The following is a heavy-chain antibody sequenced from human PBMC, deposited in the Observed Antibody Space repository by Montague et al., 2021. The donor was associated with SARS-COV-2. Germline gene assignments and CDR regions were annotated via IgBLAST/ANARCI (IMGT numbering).Heavy chain of an antibody. J-gene: IGHJ3*02. CDR1: GYSFTSYW. CDR2: IYPGDSDT. D-gene: IGHD3-9*01. CDR3: AREGILTGQEAFDI. V-gene: IGHV5-51*03. Sequence: SGAEVKKPGESLKISCKGSGYSFTSYWIGWVRQMPGKGLEWMGIIYPGDSDTRYSPSFQGQVTISADKSKNTLYLQMNSLRAEDTAVYYCAREGILTGQEAFDIWGQGTMVTVSS.